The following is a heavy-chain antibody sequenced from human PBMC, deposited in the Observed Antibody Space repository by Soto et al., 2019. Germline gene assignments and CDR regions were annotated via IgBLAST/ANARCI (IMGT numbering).Heavy chain of an antibody. CDR1: GFTFSSYA. D-gene: IGHD2-8*01. J-gene: IGHJ3*02. V-gene: IGHV3-23*01. CDR3: AKDSRGCTNGVCYKTGGAFDI. Sequence: EVQLLESGGGLVQPGGSLRLSCAASGFTFSSYAMSWVRQAPGKGLEWVSAISGSGGSTYNADSVKGRFTISRDNSKNTLYLQMNSLRAEDTAVYYCAKDSRGCTNGVCYKTGGAFDIWGQGTMVTVSS. CDR2: ISGSGGST.